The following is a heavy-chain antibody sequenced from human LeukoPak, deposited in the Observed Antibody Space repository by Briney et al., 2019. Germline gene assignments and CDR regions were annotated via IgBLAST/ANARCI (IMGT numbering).Heavy chain of an antibody. CDR2: ISQDGNIK. D-gene: IGHD3-16*01. J-gene: IGHJ4*02. V-gene: IGHV3-30-3*01. CDR3: TRDGGATTDFDY. Sequence: GRSLRLSCEVSGLTFSSQIMHWLRQAPGKGLEWVVVISQDGNIKKKADSVEGRFTISRDNSKNTLYLQMNSLRVEDTGVYYCTRDGGATTDFDYWGQGTLVTVSS. CDR1: GLTFSSQI.